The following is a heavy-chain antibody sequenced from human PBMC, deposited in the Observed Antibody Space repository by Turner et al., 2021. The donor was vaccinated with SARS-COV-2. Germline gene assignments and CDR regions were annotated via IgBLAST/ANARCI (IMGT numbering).Heavy chain of an antibody. CDR1: GFTFTTYE. CDR2: ISSSASTI. Sequence: EVQLVESGGGLVQPGGSLRLSCAASGFTFTTYEMNWVRQAPGKGLEWVSYISSSASTIYYADSVKGRFTISRDNAKNSLYLQMNSLRAEDTALYYCARDRITVAGNLDHWGQGTLVTVSS. CDR3: ARDRITVAGNLDH. D-gene: IGHD6-19*01. V-gene: IGHV3-48*03. J-gene: IGHJ4*02.